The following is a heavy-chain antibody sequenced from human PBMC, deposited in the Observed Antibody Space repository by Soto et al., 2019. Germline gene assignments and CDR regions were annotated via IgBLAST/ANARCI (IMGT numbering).Heavy chain of an antibody. V-gene: IGHV3-33*01. Sequence: QVQLVESGGGVVQPGRSLRLSCAASGFTFSSYGMHWVRQAPGKGLEWVAVIWYHVSNKYYADSVKGRFTISRDNSKNKLYLQMNSLRAEDTAVYYCARDRDPGQWLTTNYFDYWGQGTLVTVSS. CDR3: ARDRDPGQWLTTNYFDY. CDR2: IWYHVSNK. CDR1: GFTFSSYG. J-gene: IGHJ4*02. D-gene: IGHD6-19*01.